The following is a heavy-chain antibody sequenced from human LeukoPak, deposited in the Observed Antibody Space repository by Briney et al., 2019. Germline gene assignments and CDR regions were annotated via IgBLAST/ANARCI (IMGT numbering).Heavy chain of an antibody. J-gene: IGHJ5*02. Sequence: GASVKVSCKASGGTFSSYTISWVRQAPGQGLEWMGRIIPILGIANYAQKFQGRVTITADKSTSTAYMELSSLRSEDTAVYYCARGYCSSTSCSAFDPWGQGTLVTVSS. CDR3: ARGYCSSTSCSAFDP. V-gene: IGHV1-69*02. CDR1: GGTFSSYT. D-gene: IGHD2-2*01. CDR2: IIPILGIA.